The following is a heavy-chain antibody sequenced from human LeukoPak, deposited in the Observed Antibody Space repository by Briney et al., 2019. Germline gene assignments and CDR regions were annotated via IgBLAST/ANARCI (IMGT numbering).Heavy chain of an antibody. Sequence: SQTLSLTCTVSGGSISSGDYYWSWIRQPPGKGLEWIGYIYYSGDTYYNPSLKSRVIISGGTSMNQFSLKLNSVTAADTAIYYCARGGYGDLGAFDIWGQGTMVTVSS. V-gene: IGHV4-30-4*01. D-gene: IGHD4-17*01. CDR2: IYYSGDT. CDR1: GGSISSGDYY. J-gene: IGHJ3*02. CDR3: ARGGYGDLGAFDI.